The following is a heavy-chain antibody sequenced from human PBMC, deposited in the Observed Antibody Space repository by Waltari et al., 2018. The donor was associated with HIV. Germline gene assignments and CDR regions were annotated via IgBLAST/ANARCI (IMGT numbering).Heavy chain of an antibody. CDR1: GGSIRSSSYY. Sequence: QLQLQESGPGLVTPSETLSLTCTVSGGSIRSSSYYWGWVLQPPGKGLEWIGSIYYSGSTYYNPSLKSRVTISVDTSKNQFSLKLSSVTAADTAVYYCARAVQGYCSGGSCENYFDYWGQGTLVTVSS. J-gene: IGHJ4*02. D-gene: IGHD2-15*01. V-gene: IGHV4-39*01. CDR2: IYYSGST. CDR3: ARAVQGYCSGGSCENYFDY.